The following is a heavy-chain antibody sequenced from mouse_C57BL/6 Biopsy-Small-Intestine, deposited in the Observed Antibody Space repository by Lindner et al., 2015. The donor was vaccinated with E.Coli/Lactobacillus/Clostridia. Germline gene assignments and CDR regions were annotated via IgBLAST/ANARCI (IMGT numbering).Heavy chain of an antibody. D-gene: IGHD1-1*01. CDR2: IYPGDGDT. CDR1: GYAFSNSW. J-gene: IGHJ2*01. Sequence: VQLQESGPELVKPGASVKISCKASGYAFSNSWMNWVKQRPGKGLEWIGRIYPGDGDTNYNGKFKGKATLTADKSSSTAYMQLSSLTSEDSAVYFCARGDYYGSSFYFDYWGQGTTLTVSS. V-gene: IGHV1-80*01. CDR3: ARGDYYGSSFYFDY.